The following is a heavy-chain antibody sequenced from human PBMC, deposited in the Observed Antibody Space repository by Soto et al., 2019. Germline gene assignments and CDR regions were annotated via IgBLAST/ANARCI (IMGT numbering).Heavy chain of an antibody. D-gene: IGHD4-4*01. J-gene: IGHJ6*02. V-gene: IGHV4-31*03. Sequence: PSYTLSLTCTVAGGSISSGGYYWSWIRQHPGKGLEWIGYIYYSGSTYYNPSLKSRVTISVDTSKNQFSLKLSSVTAADTAVYYCARDQTTESYDYYYGMDVWGQGTTVTVS. CDR1: GGSISSGGYY. CDR2: IYYSGST. CDR3: ARDQTTESYDYYYGMDV.